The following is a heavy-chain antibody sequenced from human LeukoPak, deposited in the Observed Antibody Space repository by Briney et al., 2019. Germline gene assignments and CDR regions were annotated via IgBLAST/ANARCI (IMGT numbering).Heavy chain of an antibody. D-gene: IGHD3-10*01. CDR3: ARGRTYYYGSGSRNWFDP. CDR1: GGYISSYY. CDR2: INHSGST. Sequence: PSETLSLTCTVSGGYISSYYWSWIRRPPGKGLEWIGEINHSGSTNYNPSLKSRVTISVDTSKNQFSLKLSSVTAADTAVYYCARGRTYYYGSGSRNWFDPWGQGTLVTVSS. J-gene: IGHJ5*02. V-gene: IGHV4-34*01.